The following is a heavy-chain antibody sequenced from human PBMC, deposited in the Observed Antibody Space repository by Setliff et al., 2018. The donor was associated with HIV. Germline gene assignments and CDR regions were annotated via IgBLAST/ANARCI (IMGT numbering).Heavy chain of an antibody. V-gene: IGHV3-7*03. CDR1: GLIFSSYW. J-gene: IGHJ4*02. CDR3: ARDFPPKPMVRGVIDDYFDY. CDR2: IKQDGSEK. D-gene: IGHD3-10*01. Sequence: GGSLRLSCAASGLIFSSYWMSWVRQAPGKGLEWVANIKQDGSEKYYVDSVKGRFTISRYNAKNSLYLQMNSLRAEDTAVYYCARDFPPKPMVRGVIDDYFDYWGQGTLVTVSS.